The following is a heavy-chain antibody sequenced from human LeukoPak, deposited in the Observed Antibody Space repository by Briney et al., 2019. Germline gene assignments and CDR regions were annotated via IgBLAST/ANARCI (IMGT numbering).Heavy chain of an antibody. CDR1: RFTFSRYA. D-gene: IGHD2-21*01. Sequence: GGSLRLSCAASRFTFSRYAMTWVRQAPGKGLEWVSVISGSGNNTFYADSVKGRFTISRDNSKNTLYLHVNSLRVEDTAVYYCAEDLAGEGFDYWGQGTLVTVSP. V-gene: IGHV3-23*01. CDR2: ISGSGNNT. CDR3: AEDLAGEGFDY. J-gene: IGHJ4*02.